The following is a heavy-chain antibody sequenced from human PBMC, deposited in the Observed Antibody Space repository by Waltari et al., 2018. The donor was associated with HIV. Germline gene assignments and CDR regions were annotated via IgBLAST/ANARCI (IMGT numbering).Heavy chain of an antibody. D-gene: IGHD3-3*01. Sequence: EVQLLESGGGLVQPGGSLRLSCAASGFTFSSYAMSCVRKGQGKGLEWVSGISGRVGSKYDADSVKGRFTISRDNSKNTLYLQMNSLRAEDTAGYYCASLSRVFWSGYYEDYYYGMDVWGQGP. CDR1: GFTFSSYA. J-gene: IGHJ6*02. CDR3: ASLSRVFWSGYYEDYYYGMDV. V-gene: IGHV3-23*01. CDR2: ISGRVGSK.